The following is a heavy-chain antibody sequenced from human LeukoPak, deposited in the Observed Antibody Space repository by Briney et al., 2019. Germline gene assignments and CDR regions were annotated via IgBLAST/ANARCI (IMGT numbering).Heavy chain of an antibody. V-gene: IGHV4-39*07. D-gene: IGHD3-22*01. CDR2: IYYSGST. CDR1: GGSISNYY. J-gene: IGHJ4*02. CDR3: ARVVPVWLAWYYYDSSGYSYYFDY. Sequence: PSETLSLTCTVSGGSISNYYWNWIRQPPGKGLEWIGSIYYSGSTYYNPSLKSRVTISVDTSKNQFSLKLSSVTAADTAVYYCARVVPVWLAWYYYDSSGYSYYFDYWGQGTLVTVSS.